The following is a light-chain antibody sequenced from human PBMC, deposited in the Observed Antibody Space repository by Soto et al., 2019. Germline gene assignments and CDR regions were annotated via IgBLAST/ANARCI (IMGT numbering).Light chain of an antibody. CDR1: QSVSST. J-gene: IGKJ2*01. CDR3: QQYNNWPPYT. Sequence: EIVMTQSPATLSVSPGERATLSCRASQSVSSTLAWYQQKPGQPPRLLIYGASTRAPGIPARFSGSGSGTEFTLTISSLQSEDFAVYYCQQYNNWPPYTFGQGTKLEIK. V-gene: IGKV3-15*01. CDR2: GAS.